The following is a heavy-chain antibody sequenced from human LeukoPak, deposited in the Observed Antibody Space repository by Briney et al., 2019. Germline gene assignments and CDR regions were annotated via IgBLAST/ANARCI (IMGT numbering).Heavy chain of an antibody. J-gene: IGHJ4*02. CDR1: GGTFSSYA. CDR3: AKPRDGYNLDYFDY. CDR2: IIPIFGTA. V-gene: IGHV1-69*06. Sequence: ASVKVSCKASGGTFSSYAISWVRQAPGQGLEWMGGIIPIFGTANYAQKFQGRVTITADKSTSTAYMELSSLRSEDTAVYYCAKPRDGYNLDYFDYWGQGTLVTVSS. D-gene: IGHD5-24*01.